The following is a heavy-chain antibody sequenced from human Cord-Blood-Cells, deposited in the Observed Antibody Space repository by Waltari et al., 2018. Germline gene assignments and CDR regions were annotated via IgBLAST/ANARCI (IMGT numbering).Heavy chain of an antibody. V-gene: IGHV1-69*01. Sequence: QVQLVQSGAEVKKPGSSVKVSCKASGGTFSSYAISWVRQAPGQGLEWLGGSNPIFGTANYAQKFQGRVTITADESTSTAYMELSSLRSEDTAVYYCARPGHYDFWSGYYDYWGQGTLVTVSS. D-gene: IGHD3-3*01. CDR1: GGTFSSYA. J-gene: IGHJ4*02. CDR3: ARPGHYDFWSGYYDY. CDR2: SNPIFGTA.